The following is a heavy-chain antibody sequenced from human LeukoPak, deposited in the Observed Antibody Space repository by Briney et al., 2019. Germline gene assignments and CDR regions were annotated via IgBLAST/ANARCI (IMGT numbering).Heavy chain of an antibody. J-gene: IGHJ4*02. CDR3: ATRRSWAYYFDY. D-gene: IGHD6-13*01. CDR2: FDPEDGET. CDR1: GYTLTELS. Sequence: ASVKVSCKVSGYTLTELSMHWVRQAPGKGLEWMGGFDPEDGETIYAQKFQGRVTMTEDTPTDTAYMELSSLRSEDTAVYYCATRRSWAYYFDYWGQGTLVTVSS. V-gene: IGHV1-24*01.